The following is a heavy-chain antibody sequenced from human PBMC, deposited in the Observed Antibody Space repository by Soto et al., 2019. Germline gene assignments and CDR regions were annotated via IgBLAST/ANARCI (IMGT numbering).Heavy chain of an antibody. CDR3: ARRGPGTYFDY. Sequence: EVQLLESGGGLVQPGGSLRLSCAASGFTFSSYAMRWVRQAPGKGLEWVSAVSGSGGSTYYADSVKGRFTVSRDNSKNTLYLQMNSLRAEDTAVYYCARRGPGTYFDYWGQGTLVTVSS. CDR2: VSGSGGST. J-gene: IGHJ4*02. CDR1: GFTFSSYA. D-gene: IGHD6-13*01. V-gene: IGHV3-23*01.